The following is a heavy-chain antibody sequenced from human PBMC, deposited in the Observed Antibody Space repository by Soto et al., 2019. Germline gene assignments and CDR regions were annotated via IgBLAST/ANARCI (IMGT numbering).Heavy chain of an antibody. V-gene: IGHV4-4*02. CDR3: TRALLKSLDY. CDR2: IHYSGTT. J-gene: IGHJ4*02. Sequence: QVPLQESGPGLVKPSGTLSLTCAVSGASISTSYWWSWVRQSPGKGLEWIGEIHYSGTTNYNPSLNSQVTISLDKSKNQFSLNLNSVTAADTAMYYCTRALLKSLDYWGQGTLVTVSS. D-gene: IGHD3-9*01. CDR1: GASISTSYW.